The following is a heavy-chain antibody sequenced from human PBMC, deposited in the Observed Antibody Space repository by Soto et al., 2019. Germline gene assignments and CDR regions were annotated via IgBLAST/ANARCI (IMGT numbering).Heavy chain of an antibody. D-gene: IGHD4-17*01. Sequence: SETLSLTCTVSGGSISSYYWSWIRQPPGKGLEWIGYIYYTGSTNYNPSLKSRVTISVDTSKNQFSLNLSSVTAADTTVYYCARDYGDCFDFWGQGTLVTVSS. V-gene: IGHV4-59*01. CDR2: IYYTGST. CDR3: ARDYGDCFDF. J-gene: IGHJ4*02. CDR1: GGSISSYY.